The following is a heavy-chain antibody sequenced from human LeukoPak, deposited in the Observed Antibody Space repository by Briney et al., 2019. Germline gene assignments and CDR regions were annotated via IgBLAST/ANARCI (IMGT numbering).Heavy chain of an antibody. V-gene: IGHV3-30*18. CDR3: AKDPNDYGGNVF. J-gene: IGHJ4*02. CDR2: ISYDGSNK. D-gene: IGHD4-23*01. Sequence: GGSLRLSCAASGFTFSSYDMHWVRQAPGKGLEWVAVISYDGSNKYYAGSLKGRFTISRDNSKNTLFLQMNSLRAEDTAVYYCAKDPNDYGGNVFWGQGTLLTVSS. CDR1: GFTFSSYD.